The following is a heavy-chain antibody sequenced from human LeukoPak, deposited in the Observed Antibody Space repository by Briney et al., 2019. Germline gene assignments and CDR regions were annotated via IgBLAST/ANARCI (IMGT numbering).Heavy chain of an antibody. CDR1: GFTVSANY. Sequence: NPGGSLRLSCAASGFTVSANYMSWVRQPPGKGLEWIGEINHSGSTNYNPSLKSRVTISVDTSKNQFSLKLSSVTAADTAVYYCARTHTVTTSCLDYWGQGTLVTVSS. D-gene: IGHD4-17*01. CDR2: INHSGST. CDR3: ARTHTVTTSCLDY. V-gene: IGHV4-34*01. J-gene: IGHJ4*02.